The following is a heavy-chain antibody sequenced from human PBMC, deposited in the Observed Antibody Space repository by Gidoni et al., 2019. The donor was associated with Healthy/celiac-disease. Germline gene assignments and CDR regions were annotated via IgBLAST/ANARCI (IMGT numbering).Heavy chain of an antibody. CDR1: GYTFTSYA. J-gene: IGHJ5*02. CDR2: INAVNGNT. CDR3: ARENYYDSSGYYSSWFDP. D-gene: IGHD3-22*01. Sequence: QVQLLQSGAEVKKPGASVKVSCKASGYTFTSYAMHWVRQAPGQRLEWMGWINAVNGNTKNSQKLQGRVTITRDTSASTAYMELSSLRSEDTAVYYCARENYYDSSGYYSSWFDPWGQGTLVTVSS. V-gene: IGHV1-3*01.